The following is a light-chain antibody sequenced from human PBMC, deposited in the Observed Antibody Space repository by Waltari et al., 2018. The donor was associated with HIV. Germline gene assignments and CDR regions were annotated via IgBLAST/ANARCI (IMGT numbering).Light chain of an antibody. CDR2: RNN. CDR3: AAWDDSLSGLHWV. CDR1: SSNIGSNY. J-gene: IGLJ3*02. V-gene: IGLV1-47*01. Sequence: QSVLTQPPSASGTPGQRVTISCSGSSSNIGSNYVYWYQQLPGTATKLLIYRNNQRPSGVPDRFSGSKSGTSASLAISGLRSEDEADYYCAAWDDSLSGLHWVFGGGTKLTVL.